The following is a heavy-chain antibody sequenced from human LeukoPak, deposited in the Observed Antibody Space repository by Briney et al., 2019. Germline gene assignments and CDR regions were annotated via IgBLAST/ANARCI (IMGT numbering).Heavy chain of an antibody. CDR1: GFTFDDYA. Sequence: GRSLRLSCAASGFTFDDYAMHWVRQAPGKGLEWVSGISGSGGSTYYADSVKGRFTISRDNSKNTLYLQMNSLRAEDTAVYYCAKDPRGWGGYYFDYWGQGTLVTVSS. V-gene: IGHV3-23*01. J-gene: IGHJ4*02. CDR3: AKDPRGWGGYYFDY. D-gene: IGHD6-19*01. CDR2: ISGSGGST.